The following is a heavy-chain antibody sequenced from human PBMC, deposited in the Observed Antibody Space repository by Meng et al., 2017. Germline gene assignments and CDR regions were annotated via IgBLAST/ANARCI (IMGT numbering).Heavy chain of an antibody. D-gene: IGHD6-19*01. J-gene: IGHJ6*02. CDR3: ARSLDALAVAGTSYYYYGMDV. CDR2: IYSGGIT. Sequence: GESLKISCAASGFTVSSNYMRWVRQAPGKGLEWVSVIYSGGITYYADSVKGRFTSSRDNSKNTLYLQMNSLRAEDTAVYYCARSLDALAVAGTSYYYYGMDVWGQGTTVTVSS. V-gene: IGHV3-66*02. CDR1: GFTVSSNY.